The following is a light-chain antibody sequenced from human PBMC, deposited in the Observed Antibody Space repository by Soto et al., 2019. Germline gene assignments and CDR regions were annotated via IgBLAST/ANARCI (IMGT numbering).Light chain of an antibody. V-gene: IGKV3-20*01. CDR2: GAS. CDR3: QQYGSPPT. Sequence: EIVFTQSPGTLSLSPGERATLSCRASQSVNSIYLAWYQQKPGQAPRLLIYGASSRATGIPDRFSGSGSGTDFTLTIRRLQPEDFAVDYCQQYGSPPTFGQGTKVETK. J-gene: IGKJ1*01. CDR1: QSVNSIY.